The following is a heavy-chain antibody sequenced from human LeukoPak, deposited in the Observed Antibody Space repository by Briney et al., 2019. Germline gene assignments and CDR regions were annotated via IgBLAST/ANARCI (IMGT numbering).Heavy chain of an antibody. J-gene: IGHJ4*02. CDR3: ARGIAVAGTGSDY. CDR2: IYYSGST. Sequence: SETLSLTCTVSGGSISSYYWSWIRQPPGKGLEWIGYIYYSGSTNYNPSLKSRVTISVDTSKNQFSLKLSSVTAADTAVYYCARGIAVAGTGSDYWGQGTLVTVSS. CDR1: GGSISSYY. D-gene: IGHD6-19*01. V-gene: IGHV4-59*01.